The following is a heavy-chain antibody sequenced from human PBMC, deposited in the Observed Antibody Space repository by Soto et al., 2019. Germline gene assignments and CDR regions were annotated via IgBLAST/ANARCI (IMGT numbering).Heavy chain of an antibody. D-gene: IGHD3-10*01. V-gene: IGHV4-34*01. Sequence: SETLSLTCAVYGGSFSGYYWSWIRQPPGKGLEWIGEINHSGSTNYNPSLKSRVTISVDTSKNQFSLKVSSVTAADTAVYYCASAPGTVRGVRYYYYYMDVWGKGTTVTVSS. CDR2: INHSGST. CDR3: ASAPGTVRGVRYYYYYMDV. CDR1: GGSFSGYY. J-gene: IGHJ6*03.